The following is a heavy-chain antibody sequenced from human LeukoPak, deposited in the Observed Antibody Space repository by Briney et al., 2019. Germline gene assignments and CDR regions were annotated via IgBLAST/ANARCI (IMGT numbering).Heavy chain of an antibody. CDR2: ISSSSSYT. V-gene: IGHV3-11*06. CDR3: VKGLRYFDWLSFDY. J-gene: IGHJ4*02. D-gene: IGHD3-9*01. CDR1: GFTFSDYY. Sequence: PGRSLRLSCAASGFTFSDYYMSWIRQAPGKGLEWVSYISSSSSYTNNADSVKGRFTISRDNSKNTLYLQMSSLRAEDTAVYYCVKGLRYFDWLSFDYWGQGTLVTVSS.